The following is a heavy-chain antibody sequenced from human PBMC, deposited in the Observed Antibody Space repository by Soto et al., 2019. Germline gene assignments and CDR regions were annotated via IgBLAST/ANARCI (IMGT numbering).Heavy chain of an antibody. V-gene: IGHV3-33*01. D-gene: IGHD6-19*01. CDR3: ARGPETDSSGWYFPFHYYYYMDV. Sequence: QPGGSLRLSCAASGFTFSSYGMHWVRQAPGKGLEWVAVIWYDGSNKYYADSVKGRFTISRDNSKNTLYLQMNSLRAEDTAVYYCARGPETDSSGWYFPFHYYYYMDVWGKGTTVTVSS. CDR2: IWYDGSNK. CDR1: GFTFSSYG. J-gene: IGHJ6*03.